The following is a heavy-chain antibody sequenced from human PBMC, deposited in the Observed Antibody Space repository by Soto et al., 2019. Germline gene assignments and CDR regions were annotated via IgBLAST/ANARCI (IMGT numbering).Heavy chain of an antibody. J-gene: IGHJ5*02. D-gene: IGHD5-12*01. CDR3: ARGGHSGYDRSDWFDP. V-gene: IGHV4-31*03. CDR2: IYYSGST. Sequence: SETLSLTCTVSGGSISSGGYYWSWIRQHPGKGLEWIGYIYYSGSTYYNPSLKSRVTISVDTSKNQFSLKVNSVTAADTAVYYCARGGHSGYDRSDWFDPWGQGTLVTVSS. CDR1: GGSISSGGYY.